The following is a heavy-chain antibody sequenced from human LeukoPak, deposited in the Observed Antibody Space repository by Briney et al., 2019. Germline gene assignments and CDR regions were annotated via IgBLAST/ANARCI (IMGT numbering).Heavy chain of an antibody. V-gene: IGHV3-23*01. J-gene: IGHJ3*02. CDR2: ISGSGGST. CDR3: ARSGAARDAFDI. CDR1: GFTFSSYA. Sequence: GGSLRLSCAASGFTFSSYAMSWVRQAPGKGLEWVSAISGSGGSTYYADSVKGRFTISRDNSKNTLYLQMNSLRAEDTAVYYCARSGAARDAFDIWGQGTMVTVSS. D-gene: IGHD1-26*01.